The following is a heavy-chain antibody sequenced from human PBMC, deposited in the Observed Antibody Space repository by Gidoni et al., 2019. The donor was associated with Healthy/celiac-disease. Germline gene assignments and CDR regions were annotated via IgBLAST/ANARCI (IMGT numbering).Heavy chain of an antibody. Sequence: QLQLQESGSGLVKPSQTLSLTCAVSGGSISSGGYSWSWIRQPPGKGLRWIGYTYHSGSTYYNPSLKSRVTISVDRSKNQFALKLSSVTAADTAVYYCASGDYHYFDYWGQGTLVTVSS. CDR1: GGSISSGGYS. V-gene: IGHV4-30-2*01. D-gene: IGHD4-17*01. J-gene: IGHJ4*02. CDR3: ASGDYHYFDY. CDR2: TYHSGST.